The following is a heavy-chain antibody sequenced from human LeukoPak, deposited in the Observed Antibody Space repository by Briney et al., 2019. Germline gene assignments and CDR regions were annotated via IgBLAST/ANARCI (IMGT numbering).Heavy chain of an antibody. V-gene: IGHV3-23*01. CDR1: GFTFSSYA. D-gene: IGHD4-23*01. CDR3: AKSSGGNTNDAFQI. Sequence: GGSLRLSCAASGFTFSSYAMSWVRQAPGKGLERVSTITGSGGGTYSADSVKGRFTISRDNSKNTLFLQMNSLRAEDTAVYYCAKSSGGNTNDAFQIWGQGTVVTVSS. CDR2: ITGSGGGT. J-gene: IGHJ3*02.